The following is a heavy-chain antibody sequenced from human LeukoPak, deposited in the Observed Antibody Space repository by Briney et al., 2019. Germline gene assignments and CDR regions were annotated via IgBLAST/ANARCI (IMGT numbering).Heavy chain of an antibody. D-gene: IGHD6-13*01. CDR3: ARDRQQLVRGDHFDY. Sequence: SETLSLTCAVYGGSFNNYYWSWIRQPPGKGLEWIGSIYYTGSTYYNPSLKSPVTMSVDTSNNQFSLKLSSVTAADTAVYYCARDRQQLVRGDHFDYWGQGTLVIVSS. CDR2: IYYTGST. J-gene: IGHJ4*02. CDR1: GGSFNNYY. V-gene: IGHV4-34*01.